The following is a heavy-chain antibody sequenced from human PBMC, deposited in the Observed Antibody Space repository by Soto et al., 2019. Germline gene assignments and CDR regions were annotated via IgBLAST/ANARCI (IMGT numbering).Heavy chain of an antibody. CDR2: INPKSGGT. J-gene: IGHJ4*02. V-gene: IGHV1-2*02. Sequence: ASVKVYCKGSGYTFTGYHMHWVRQAPGQGLEWMGWINPKSGGTNYAQKFQGRVTMTRDTSFSTAYMELSRLRSDDTAIYYCAKDAVYNDGLWLMDHWGRGTQVTVSS. D-gene: IGHD2-21*01. CDR1: GYTFTGYH. CDR3: AKDAVYNDGLWLMDH.